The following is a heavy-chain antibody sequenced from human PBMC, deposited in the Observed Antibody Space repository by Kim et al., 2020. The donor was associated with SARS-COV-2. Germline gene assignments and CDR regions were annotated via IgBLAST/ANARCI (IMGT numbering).Heavy chain of an antibody. V-gene: IGHV3-23*01. CDR3: ARHDYSTQAWRKYYYYYGMDV. CDR1: GFTFSSYA. Sequence: GGSLRLSCAASGFTFSSYAMSWVRQAPGKGLEWVSAISGSGGSTYYADSVKGRFTISRDNSKNTLYLQMNSLRAEDTAVYYCARHDYSTQAWRKYYYYYGMDVWGQGTTVTVSS. J-gene: IGHJ6*02. D-gene: IGHD4-4*01. CDR2: ISGSGGST.